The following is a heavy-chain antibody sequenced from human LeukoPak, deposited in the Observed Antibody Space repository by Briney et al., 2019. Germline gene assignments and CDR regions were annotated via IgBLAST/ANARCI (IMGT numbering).Heavy chain of an antibody. CDR2: ISYDGSNK. J-gene: IGHJ4*02. CDR1: GFTFSSYA. Sequence: GSLRLSCTASGFTFSSYAMHWVRQAPGRGLEWVAVISYDGSNKYYADSVKGRFTISRDNSKNTLYLQMNSLRAEDTAVYYCAKGLSGSYENFDYWGQGTLATVSS. D-gene: IGHD1-26*01. CDR3: AKGLSGSYENFDY. V-gene: IGHV3-30*04.